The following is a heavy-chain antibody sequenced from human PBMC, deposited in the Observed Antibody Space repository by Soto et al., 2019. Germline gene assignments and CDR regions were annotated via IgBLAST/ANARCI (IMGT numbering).Heavy chain of an antibody. D-gene: IGHD3-3*02. CDR2: IMPIFATP. Sequence: QVQLMQSGAEVKKPGSSVKVSCKASGGTFSTSAISWVXXXXGXGLEWVGGIMPIFATPDYAQKFQGRVTISADXSTATAYLELXXXTTXXXAVYYCARDKDRQQLGGNYYYILDVWGQGTAITVSS. V-gene: IGHV1-69*12. CDR1: GGTFSTSA. J-gene: IGHJ6*02. CDR3: ARDKDRQQLGGNYYYILDV.